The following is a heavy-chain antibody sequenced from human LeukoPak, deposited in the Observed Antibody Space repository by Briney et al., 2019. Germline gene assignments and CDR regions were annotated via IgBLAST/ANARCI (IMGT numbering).Heavy chain of an antibody. CDR2: ISYSGST. CDR1: GGSMSPYY. D-gene: IGHD1-1*01. J-gene: IGHJ5*02. CDR3: ASLESKNWFDP. V-gene: IGHV4-59*01. Sequence: SETLSLTCSVSGGSMSPYYWSWIRQPPGKGLEWIGFISYSGSTNYNPSLKSRVTISVDTSKNQFSLKLSSVTAADTAVYYCASLESKNWFDPWGQGTLVTVSS.